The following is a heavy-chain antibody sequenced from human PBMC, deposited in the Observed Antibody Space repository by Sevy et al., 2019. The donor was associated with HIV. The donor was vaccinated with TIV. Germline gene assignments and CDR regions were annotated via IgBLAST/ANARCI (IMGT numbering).Heavy chain of an antibody. CDR2: IKQDGSEK. D-gene: IGHD3-10*01. J-gene: IGHJ6*02. V-gene: IGHV3-7*01. Sequence: GGSLRLSCAASGFTFSSYWMSWVRHAPGKGLEWVANIKQDGSEKYYVDSVKGRFTISRDNAKNSLYLQMNSLRAEDTALDYCARSGGYGSGSPRLYYYYYYGMDVWGQGTTVTVSS. CDR1: GFTFSSYW. CDR3: ARSGGYGSGSPRLYYYYYYGMDV.